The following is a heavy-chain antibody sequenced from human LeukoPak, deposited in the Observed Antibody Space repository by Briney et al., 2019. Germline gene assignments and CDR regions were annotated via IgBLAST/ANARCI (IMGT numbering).Heavy chain of an antibody. CDR1: GYSFTSYW. D-gene: IGHD2-2*02. CDR2: IYPGDSDT. CDR3: ARGPQLGYCSSTSCYTGVLIDY. J-gene: IGHJ4*02. V-gene: IGHV5-51*01. Sequence: GESLKISCKGSGYSFTSYWISWVRQMPGKGLEWMGIIYPGDSDTRYSPSFQGQVTISADKSISTAYLQWSSLKASDTAMYYCARGPQLGYCSSTSCYTGVLIDYWGQGTLVTVSS.